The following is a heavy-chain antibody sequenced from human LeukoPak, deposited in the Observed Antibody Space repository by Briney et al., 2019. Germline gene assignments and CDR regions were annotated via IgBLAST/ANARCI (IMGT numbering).Heavy chain of an antibody. V-gene: IGHV3-21*01. CDR3: AREATGSSFSGFDY. Sequence: GGSLRLSCAASGFTFSSYSMNWVRQAPGKGLEWVSSISSSSSYIYYADSVKGRFTISRDNAKNSLYLQMNSLRAEDTAVYYCAREATGSSFSGFDYWGQGTLVTVSS. CDR2: ISSSSSYI. J-gene: IGHJ4*02. CDR1: GFTFSSYS. D-gene: IGHD2-15*01.